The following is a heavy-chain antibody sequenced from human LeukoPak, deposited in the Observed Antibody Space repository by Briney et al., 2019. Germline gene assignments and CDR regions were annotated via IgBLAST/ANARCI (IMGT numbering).Heavy chain of an antibody. V-gene: IGHV3-48*02. CDR1: GFTFSGHA. CDR3: AREILGIAAAGTGGHYYFDY. D-gene: IGHD6-13*01. Sequence: GGSLRLSCAASGFTFSGHAMHWVRQAPGKGLEWVSYISSSSSTIYYADSVKGRFTISRDNAKNSLYLQMNSLRDEDTAVYYCAREILGIAAAGTGGHYYFDYWGQGTLVTVSS. CDR2: ISSSSSTI. J-gene: IGHJ4*02.